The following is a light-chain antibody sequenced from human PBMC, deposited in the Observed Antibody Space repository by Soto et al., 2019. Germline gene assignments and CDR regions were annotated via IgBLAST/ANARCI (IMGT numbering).Light chain of an antibody. Sequence: DIQLTQSPSTLSASVGDRVSLTCRASHSIGSFLAWYQQKPGKAPNLLIYDTSNLGSGVPSRFSGSASGTLFTLTISSLQPEDFATYYCQQYNTGTFGQGTKVDIK. J-gene: IGKJ1*01. CDR3: QQYNTGT. V-gene: IGKV1-5*01. CDR1: HSIGSF. CDR2: DTS.